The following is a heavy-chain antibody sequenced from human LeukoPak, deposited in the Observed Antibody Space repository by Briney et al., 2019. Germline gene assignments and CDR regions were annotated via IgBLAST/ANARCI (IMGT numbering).Heavy chain of an antibody. Sequence: GGSLRLSCAASGFTFSSYSMNWVRQAPGKGLEWVSSISSSSSYIYYADSVKGRFTISRDNAKNSLYLQMNSLRAEDTAVYYCARGAPTTVTESYYYYYGMDVWGQGTTVTVSS. D-gene: IGHD4-11*01. CDR3: ARGAPTTVTESYYYYYGMDV. CDR1: GFTFSSYS. V-gene: IGHV3-21*01. CDR2: ISSSSSYI. J-gene: IGHJ6*02.